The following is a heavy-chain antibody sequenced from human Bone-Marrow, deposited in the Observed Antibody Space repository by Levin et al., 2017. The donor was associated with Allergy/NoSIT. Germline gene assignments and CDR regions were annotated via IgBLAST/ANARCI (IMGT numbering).Heavy chain of an antibody. CDR3: ARAHSHFTLVQGISGYYYYLDV. V-gene: IGHV1-18*01. CDR2: ISVYNGDT. J-gene: IGHJ6*03. D-gene: IGHD3-10*01. CDR1: GYTFTSFG. Sequence: ASVKVSCRASGYTFTSFGISWVRQAPGQGLEWMGGISVYNGDTKYAQNFQGRVTMTTDTSTTTVSMELRRLRSDDAAIYYCARAHSHFTLVQGISGYYYYLDVWGKGTTVTVSS.